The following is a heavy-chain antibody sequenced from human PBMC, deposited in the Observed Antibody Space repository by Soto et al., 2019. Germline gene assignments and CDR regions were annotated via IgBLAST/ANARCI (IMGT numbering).Heavy chain of an antibody. CDR3: ARHEGNGNVWPLDY. CDR1: GDSIGTTHSY. J-gene: IGHJ4*02. CDR2: IHYSGST. Sequence: QVQLLESGPGLVKPSETLSLTCTVSGDSIGTTHSYWAWIRQSPGKGLEWIGNIHYSGSTYYMPSLRSRVTLSVDTSKNQFSLRLTSVTAEDTAVYYCARHEGNGNVWPLDYWGQGILVTVSP. V-gene: IGHV4-39*01. D-gene: IGHD2-8*01.